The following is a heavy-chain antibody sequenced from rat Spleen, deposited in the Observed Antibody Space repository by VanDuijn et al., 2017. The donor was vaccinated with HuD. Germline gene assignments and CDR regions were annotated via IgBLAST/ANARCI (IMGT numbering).Heavy chain of an antibody. CDR2: KWGDGST. V-gene: IGHV2-1*01. CDR3: TSPFRWFAY. Sequence: QVQLKESGPGLVQPSQTLSLLCTVSGFSLISHSVHGVRQPPGKGLEWMGGKWGDGSTDYNSVLKSRLTINRDTSKSQVFLKMNSLQTDDTAIYFCTSPFRWFAYWGQGTLVTVSS. J-gene: IGHJ3*01. CDR1: GFSLISHS.